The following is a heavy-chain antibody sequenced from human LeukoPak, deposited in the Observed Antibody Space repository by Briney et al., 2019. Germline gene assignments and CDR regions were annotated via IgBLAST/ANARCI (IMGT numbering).Heavy chain of an antibody. CDR1: GGTFSSYA. J-gene: IGHJ6*03. CDR3: ASNHHCSSTSCYEGWYMDV. D-gene: IGHD2-2*01. CDR2: IIPIFGTA. Sequence: SVKVSCKAAGGTFSSYAISWVRQAPGQGLEWMGRIIPIFGTANYAQKFQGRVTITTDESTSTAYMELSSLRSEDTAVYYCASNHHCSSTSCYEGWYMDVWGKGTTVTVSS. V-gene: IGHV1-69*05.